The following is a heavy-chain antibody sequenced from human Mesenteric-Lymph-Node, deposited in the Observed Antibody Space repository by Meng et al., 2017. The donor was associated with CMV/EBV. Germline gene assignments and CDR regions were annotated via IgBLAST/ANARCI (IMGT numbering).Heavy chain of an antibody. J-gene: IGHJ6*02. CDR3: AKGTYYYGMDV. V-gene: IGHV3-23*01. CDR2: ISGGGAST. CDR1: GFTFSSHA. Sequence: GGSLRLSCAASGFTFSSHAMSWVRQAPGKGLEWVSGISGGGASTYYADSVKGRFTCSRDNSKNTLYLQMNSLRVDDTAVYYCAKGTYYYGMDVWGQGIRVTVSS.